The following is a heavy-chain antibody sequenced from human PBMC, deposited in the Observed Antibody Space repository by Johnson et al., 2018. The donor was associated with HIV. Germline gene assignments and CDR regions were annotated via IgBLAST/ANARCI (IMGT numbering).Heavy chain of an antibody. Sequence: VQLVESGGGVVQPGRSLRLSCAASGFTFSSYALHWVRQAPGKGLEWVANINQDGSEKYYVDSVKGRFTISRDNAKNSLYLQMNSLRAEDTAVYYCASLVGSSSGEAFDIWGQGTMVTVSS. V-gene: IGHV3-7*03. CDR1: GFTFSSYA. CDR2: INQDGSEK. D-gene: IGHD6-6*01. J-gene: IGHJ3*02. CDR3: ASLVGSSSGEAFDI.